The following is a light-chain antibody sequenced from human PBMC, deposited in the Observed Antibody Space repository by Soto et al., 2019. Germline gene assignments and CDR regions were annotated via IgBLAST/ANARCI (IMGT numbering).Light chain of an antibody. J-gene: IGKJ4*01. CDR1: QSVSSH. CDR3: QRYGNSPPLT. CDR2: GAS. Sequence: EIVLTQSPGTLSLSPGERATLSCRASQSVSSHLAWYQQRPGQAPRLLIYGASSRATGIPDRFSGSGSGTDFTLTISILEPKDFALYYCQRYGNSPPLTFGGGTKVEIK. V-gene: IGKV3-20*01.